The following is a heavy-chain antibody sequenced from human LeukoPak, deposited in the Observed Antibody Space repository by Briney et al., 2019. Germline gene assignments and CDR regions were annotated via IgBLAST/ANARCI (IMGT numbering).Heavy chain of an antibody. J-gene: IGHJ4*02. CDR2: IYYSGST. CDR3: ARAKGVGVLG. CDR1: GGSISSGDYY. Sequence: SETVSLTCTVSGGSISSGDYYWSWIRQPPGKGLEWIGYIYYSGSTYYNPSLKSRVTISVDTSKNQFSLKLSSVTAADTAVYYCARAKGVGVLGWGQGTLVTVSS. D-gene: IGHD1-26*01. V-gene: IGHV4-30-4*08.